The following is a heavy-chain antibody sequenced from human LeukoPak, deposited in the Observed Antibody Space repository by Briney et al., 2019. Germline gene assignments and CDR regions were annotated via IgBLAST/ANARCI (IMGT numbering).Heavy chain of an antibody. J-gene: IGHJ5*02. CDR2: LNPNSAAT. CDR1: GYTFTGYY. V-gene: IGHV1-2*02. Sequence: ASVKVSCKASGYTFTGYYMHWVRQAPGQGLEWMGWLNPNSAATSYAQKFQGRVTMTRDTSITTVYMEVSWLTSDDTAIYYCARADRLHGGPYLIGPWGQGTLVTVSS. D-gene: IGHD2-21*01. CDR3: ARADRLHGGPYLIGP.